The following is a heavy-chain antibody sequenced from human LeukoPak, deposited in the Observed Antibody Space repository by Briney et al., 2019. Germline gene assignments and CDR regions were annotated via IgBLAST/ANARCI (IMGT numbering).Heavy chain of an antibody. D-gene: IGHD2-15*01. V-gene: IGHV1-2*02. CDR2: INPNSGGT. CDR1: GYTFTGYY. Sequence: ASVKVSCKASGYTFTGYYMHWVRQAPGQGLEWMGWINPNSGGTNYAQKFQGRVTMTRDTSISTAYMELSRLRSDDAAVYYCATYCSGGSCYSYYYMDVWGKGTTVTVSS. J-gene: IGHJ6*03. CDR3: ATYCSGGSCYSYYYMDV.